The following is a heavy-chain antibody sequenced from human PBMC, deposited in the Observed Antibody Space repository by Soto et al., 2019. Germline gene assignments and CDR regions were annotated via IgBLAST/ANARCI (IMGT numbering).Heavy chain of an antibody. CDR3: ARADYGDYENYYYYGMDV. D-gene: IGHD4-17*01. V-gene: IGHV1-69*13. CDR2: IIPIFGTA. J-gene: IGHJ6*02. CDR1: GGTFSSYA. Sequence: SVKVSCKASGGTFSSYAISWVRQAPGQGLEWMGGIIPIFGTANYAQKFQGRVTITADESTSTAYMELSSLRSEDTAVYYCARADYGDYENYYYYGMDVWGQGTTVTVSS.